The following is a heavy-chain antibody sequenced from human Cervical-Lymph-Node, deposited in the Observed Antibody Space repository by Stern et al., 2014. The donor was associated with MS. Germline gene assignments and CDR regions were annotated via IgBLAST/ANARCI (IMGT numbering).Heavy chain of an antibody. Sequence: QVQLVESGPGLVKPSQTLSLTCAVSGDSISTNRAAWNWIRQSPSRGLEWLGRTYYRSQWYNDYAVSVKSRLTFNADSSKNQFSLHLTSVTPEDTAVYYCARGRELTDWGQGTLVTVSS. CDR2: TYYRSQWYN. CDR1: GDSISTNRAA. J-gene: IGHJ4*02. V-gene: IGHV6-1*01. D-gene: IGHD1-7*01. CDR3: ARGRELTD.